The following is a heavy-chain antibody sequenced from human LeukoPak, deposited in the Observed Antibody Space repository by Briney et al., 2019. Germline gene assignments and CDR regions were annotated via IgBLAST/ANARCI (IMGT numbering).Heavy chain of an antibody. Sequence: GGSLRLSCAASGFTFSDSGMQWVRQAPGKGLDWVAFIEYDGSKKNYANSVKGRFTISRDNARKSVYLQMNSLRDEDTAVYFCARLLPTWDYYYMDVWGKGTTVTVSS. CDR1: GFTFSDSG. J-gene: IGHJ6*03. V-gene: IGHV3-30*12. D-gene: IGHD7-27*01. CDR2: IEYDGSKK. CDR3: ARLLPTWDYYYMDV.